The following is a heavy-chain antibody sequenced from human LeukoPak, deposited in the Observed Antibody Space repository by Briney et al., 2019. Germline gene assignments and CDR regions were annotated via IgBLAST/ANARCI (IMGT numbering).Heavy chain of an antibody. Sequence: PGASLKISCKGSGSRFTSYWIGWVRQMPGKGLEGMGSIYPGDSDTRYSTSFQGQVTISADKSISTAYLQWSSLKASDTAMYYCARHEGIVGATDYMDVWGKGTTVTVSS. J-gene: IGHJ6*03. CDR2: IYPGDSDT. CDR1: GSRFTSYW. V-gene: IGHV5-51*01. D-gene: IGHD1-26*01. CDR3: ARHEGIVGATDYMDV.